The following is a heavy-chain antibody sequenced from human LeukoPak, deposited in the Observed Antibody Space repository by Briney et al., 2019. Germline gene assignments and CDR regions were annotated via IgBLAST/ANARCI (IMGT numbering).Heavy chain of an antibody. CDR3: ARGDSSGPDY. V-gene: IGHV3-33*01. CDR1: GFTFSSYG. CDR2: IWFDGSNK. Sequence: PGRSLRLSCAAPGFTFSSYGMHWVRQAPGKGLEWVAVIWFDGSNKYYADSVKGRFTISRDNSKNPLYLQMNSLRAEDTAVYYCARGDSSGPDYWGQGTLVTVSS. J-gene: IGHJ4*02. D-gene: IGHD6-19*01.